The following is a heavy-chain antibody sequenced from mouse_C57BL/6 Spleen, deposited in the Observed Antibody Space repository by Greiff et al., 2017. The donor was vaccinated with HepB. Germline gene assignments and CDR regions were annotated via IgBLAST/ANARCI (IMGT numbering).Heavy chain of an antibody. J-gene: IGHJ4*01. CDR1: GYTFTSYW. CDR2: IDPSDSYT. CDR3: AYGSRKRYAMDY. V-gene: IGHV1-69*01. D-gene: IGHD1-1*01. Sequence: QVQLQQSGAELVMPGASVKLSCKASGYTFTSYWMHWVKQRPGQGLEWIGEIDPSDSYTNYNQKFKGKSTLTVDKSSSTAYMQLSSLTSEDSAVYYCAYGSRKRYAMDYWGQGTSVTVSS.